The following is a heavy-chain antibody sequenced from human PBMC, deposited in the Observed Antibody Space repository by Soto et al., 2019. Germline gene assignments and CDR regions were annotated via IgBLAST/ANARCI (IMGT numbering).Heavy chain of an antibody. CDR2: INPNSGGT. V-gene: IGHV1-2*04. CDR1: QEGITCNY. J-gene: IGHJ6*02. CDR3: ATSCGGDCYHYYGMDV. D-gene: IGHD2-21*02. Sequence: SVEASWEESQEGITCNYMRSLHQAPGQGLEWMGWINPNSGGTNYAQKFQGWVTMTRDTSISTAYMELSRLRSDDTAVYYCATSCGGDCYHYYGMDVWGQGTTVTVS.